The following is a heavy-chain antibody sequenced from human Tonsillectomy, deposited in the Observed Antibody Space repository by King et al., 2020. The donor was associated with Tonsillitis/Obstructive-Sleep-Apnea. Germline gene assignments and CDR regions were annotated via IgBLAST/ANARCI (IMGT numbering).Heavy chain of an antibody. J-gene: IGHJ6*02. Sequence: VQLVESGGGVVQPGRSLRLSCAASGFTFSSYGMHWVRQAPGKGLEWVAVISYDGSNKYYADSVKGRFTISRDNSKNTLYLQMNSLRAEDTAVYYCAKDMLYYDFWTGYVGSGYYYGMDVWGQGTTVTVSS. V-gene: IGHV3-30*18. CDR1: GFTFSSYG. CDR3: AKDMLYYDFWTGYVGSGYYYGMDV. CDR2: ISYDGSNK. D-gene: IGHD3-3*01.